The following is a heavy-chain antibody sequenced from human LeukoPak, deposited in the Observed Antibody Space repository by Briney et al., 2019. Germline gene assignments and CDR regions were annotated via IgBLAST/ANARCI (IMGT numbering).Heavy chain of an antibody. J-gene: IGHJ4*02. CDR1: GSSFSRHT. V-gene: IGHV3-30*02. CDR3: STYSSSQGH. Sequence: PGGSLRLSCAASGSSFSRHTMSWVRQAPGKGLEWVAFIQYDGSYYYYGDSVKGRFTISRDNSKNTLYLQMNSLRAEDTAVYYCSTYSSSQGHWGQGTLVTVSS. D-gene: IGHD6-6*01. CDR2: IQYDGSYY.